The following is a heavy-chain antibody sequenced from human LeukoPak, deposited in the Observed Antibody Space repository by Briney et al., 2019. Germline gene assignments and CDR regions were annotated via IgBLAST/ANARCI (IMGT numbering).Heavy chain of an antibody. CDR3: ASPPADYYDSRDYFDY. J-gene: IGHJ4*02. V-gene: IGHV1-69*04. D-gene: IGHD3-22*01. Sequence: SVKDSCKASGGTFSSYVISWVRQAAGQGLAWMGRIIPILGIGNYAHKFQGRVTITADKSTSTAYMELSSLRSEDTAVYYCASPPADYYDSRDYFDYWGQGTLVTVSS. CDR1: GGTFSSYV. CDR2: IIPILGIG.